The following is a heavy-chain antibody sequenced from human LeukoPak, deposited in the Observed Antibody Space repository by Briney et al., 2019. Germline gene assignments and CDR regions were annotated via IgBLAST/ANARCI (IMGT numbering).Heavy chain of an antibody. V-gene: IGHV3-48*04. CDR3: ARDFWSGYYPEA. CDR2: ISGSSSGSTSII. D-gene: IGHD3-3*01. J-gene: IGHJ5*02. CDR1: GIIFSTYA. Sequence: GGSLRLSCEFSGIIFSTYAMNWVRQAPGKGLEWISYISGSSSGSTSIIQYAGSVKGRFTISRDNAKNSLHLQMDSLSAEDTAVYYCARDFWSGYYPEAWGQGALVIVSS.